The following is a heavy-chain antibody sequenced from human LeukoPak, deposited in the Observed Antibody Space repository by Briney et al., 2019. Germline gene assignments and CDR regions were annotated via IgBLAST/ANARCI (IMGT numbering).Heavy chain of an antibody. CDR2: IYYSGST. Sequence: SETLSLTCTVSGGSISSGGYYWSWIRQHPGKGLEWIGYIYYSGSTYYNPSLKSRLTMSLDTSKNQFSLKLNSLTAADTAVYYCARGSYFGGNYYKGTDHWGQGTLVTVSS. V-gene: IGHV4-31*03. J-gene: IGHJ4*02. D-gene: IGHD3-10*01. CDR1: GGSISSGGYY. CDR3: ARGSYFGGNYYKGTDH.